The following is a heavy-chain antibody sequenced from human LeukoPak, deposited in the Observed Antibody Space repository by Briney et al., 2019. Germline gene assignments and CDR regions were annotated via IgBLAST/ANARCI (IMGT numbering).Heavy chain of an antibody. CDR2: ISYDGSNK. D-gene: IGHD2-21*02. V-gene: IGHV3-30*18. J-gene: IGHJ6*02. CDR1: GFTFSSYA. CDR3: AKDLPQTNIVVVTATLYYGMDV. Sequence: GGSLRLSCAASGFTFSSYAMTWVRQAPGKGLEWVAVISYDGSNKYYADSVKGRFTISRDNSKNTLYLQMNSLRAEDTAVYYCAKDLPQTNIVVVTATLYYGMDVWGQGTTVTVSS.